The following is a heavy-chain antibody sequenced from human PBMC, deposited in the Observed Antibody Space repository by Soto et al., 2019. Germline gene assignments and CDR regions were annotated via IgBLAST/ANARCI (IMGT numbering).Heavy chain of an antibody. J-gene: IGHJ6*02. CDR3: AKVLQYYDFWSGYYNYYYGMDV. D-gene: IGHD3-3*01. CDR2: ISYDGSNK. CDR1: GFTFSSYG. V-gene: IGHV3-30*18. Sequence: GGSVRLSCAASGFTFSSYGMHWVRQAPGKGLEWVAVISYDGSNKYYADSVKGRFTISRDNSKNTLYLQMNSLRAEDTAVYYCAKVLQYYDFWSGYYNYYYGMDVWGQGTTVTVSS.